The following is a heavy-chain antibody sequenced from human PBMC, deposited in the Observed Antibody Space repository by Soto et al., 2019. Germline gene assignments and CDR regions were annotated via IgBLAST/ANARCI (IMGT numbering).Heavy chain of an antibody. J-gene: IGHJ4*02. V-gene: IGHV1-3*01. Sequence: QVQLVQSGAEVKRPGASVKVFCKASGYTFTTHTMHWVRQAPGQGLEWMGWMNGGNGNTKYSQKFQGRVTITSDTITSTADMELSSLRSEDTAVYYCTRLETDYWGQGTLVTVSS. CDR3: TRLETDY. CDR1: GYTFTTHT. CDR2: MNGGNGNT.